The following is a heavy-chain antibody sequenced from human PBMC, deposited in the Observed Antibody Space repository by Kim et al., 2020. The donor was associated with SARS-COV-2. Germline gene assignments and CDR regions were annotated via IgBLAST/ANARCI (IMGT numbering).Heavy chain of an antibody. CDR1: GYTFTSYG. Sequence: VKVSCKASGYTFTSYGISWVRQAPGQGLEWMGWISAYNGNTNYAQKHQGRVTMTTDTSTSTAYMELRSLRSDDTAVYYCARDRVAVAGSHYYYYGMEVWGQGTTVSVFS. V-gene: IGHV1-18*01. CDR3: ARDRVAVAGSHYYYYGMEV. D-gene: IGHD6-19*01. CDR2: ISAYNGNT. J-gene: IGHJ6*02.